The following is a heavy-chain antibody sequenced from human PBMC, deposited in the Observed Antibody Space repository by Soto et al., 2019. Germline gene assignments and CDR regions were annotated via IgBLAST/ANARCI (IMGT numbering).Heavy chain of an antibody. D-gene: IGHD3-9*01. J-gene: IGHJ4*02. Sequence: ASVKVSCKASGYTFTSYAMHWVRQAPGQRLEWMGWINAGNGNTKYSQKFQGRVTITRDTSASTAYMELSSLRSEDTAVYYCARVSYDILTGYSPPPFFDYYGQVALVTVSS. CDR1: GYTFTSYA. V-gene: IGHV1-3*01. CDR2: INAGNGNT. CDR3: ARVSYDILTGYSPPPFFDY.